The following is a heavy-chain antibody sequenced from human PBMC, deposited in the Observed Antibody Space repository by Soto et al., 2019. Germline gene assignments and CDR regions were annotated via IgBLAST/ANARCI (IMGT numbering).Heavy chain of an antibody. D-gene: IGHD3-22*01. J-gene: IGHJ6*02. CDR3: ERLADDSSGYYYDRLPEYYYGMDV. CDR1: GGSISSSSYY. V-gene: IGHV4-39*01. Sequence: QLQLQESGPGLVKPSETLSLTCTVSGGSISSSSYYWGWIRQPPGKGLEWIGSIYYIGSTYYNPSLKSRVTISVDRSKNTFSLKLSSVTAADTAVYYCERLADDSSGYYYDRLPEYYYGMDVWGQGTTVTVSS. CDR2: IYYIGST.